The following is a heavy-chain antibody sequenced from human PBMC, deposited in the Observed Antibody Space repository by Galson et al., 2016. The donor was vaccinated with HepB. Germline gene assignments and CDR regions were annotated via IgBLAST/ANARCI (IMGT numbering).Heavy chain of an antibody. V-gene: IGHV3-11*06. D-gene: IGHD4-23*01. J-gene: IGHJ4*02. CDR2: ISSSSSNT. Sequence: SLRLSCAASGFTFSDYYMSWIRQAPGKGLEWVSYISSSSSNTNYAESVKGRFTISRDNAKNSQYLQMNSLRAEDTAVYYCARAQTTVVTYIDSWGQGTLVTVSP. CDR1: GFTFSDYY. CDR3: ARAQTTVVTYIDS.